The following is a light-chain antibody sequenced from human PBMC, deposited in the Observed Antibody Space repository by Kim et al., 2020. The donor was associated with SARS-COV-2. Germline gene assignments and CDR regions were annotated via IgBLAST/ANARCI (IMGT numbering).Light chain of an antibody. CDR3: SSFTSSDTYV. J-gene: IGLJ1*01. CDR2: DFN. V-gene: IGLV2-14*03. Sequence: GQSFTISCTGTSSDVGSYNYVSWYQQHPDKAPKVMIYDFNNRPSGVSNHFSGSKSGNTASLTISGLQAEDEADYYCSSFTSSDTYVFGTGTKVTVL. CDR1: SSDVGSYNY.